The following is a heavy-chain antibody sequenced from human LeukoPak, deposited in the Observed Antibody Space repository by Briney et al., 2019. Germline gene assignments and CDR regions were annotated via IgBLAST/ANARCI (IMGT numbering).Heavy chain of an antibody. V-gene: IGHV3-74*01. CDR3: GRGRPPASSDYVNDY. CDR2: INYDGTTT. CDR1: GFNFSSYW. J-gene: IGHJ4*02. D-gene: IGHD5-12*01. Sequence: SGRSLRLSCAASGFNFSSYWMHWVRQAPGKGLGWISRINYDGTTTSYADSVKGRFTISRDTAKNKLYLQMLSLRDEDADAFYSGRGRPPASSDYVNDYWGQGTPITVSS.